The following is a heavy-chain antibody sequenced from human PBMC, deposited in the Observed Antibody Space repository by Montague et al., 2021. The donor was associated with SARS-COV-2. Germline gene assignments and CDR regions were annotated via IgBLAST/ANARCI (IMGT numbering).Heavy chain of an antibody. CDR1: GFSLNTRLG. V-gene: IGHV2-26*01. J-gene: IGHJ4*02. Sequence: PALGKPTQTLTLTCTVSGFSLNTRLGVTWVRQPPGQALEWLGHIFLNGEQSVSTSLKTRLTVSRDTSTSHVVLPMTNVGPADTATYYCARIRTDPPLLYLCVWDYYFHFWGQGILVSVSS. D-gene: IGHD3-16*02. CDR3: ARIRTDPPLLYLCVWDYYFHF. CDR2: IFLNGEQ.